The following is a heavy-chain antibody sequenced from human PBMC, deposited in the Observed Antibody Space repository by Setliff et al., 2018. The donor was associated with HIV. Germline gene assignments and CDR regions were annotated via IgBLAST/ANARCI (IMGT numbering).Heavy chain of an antibody. V-gene: IGHV4-31*03. CDR3: ARGGYNGYESPFDD. D-gene: IGHD5-12*01. CDR1: GDSINSGGYY. Sequence: LSLTCIVSGDSINSGGYYRSWIRQRPGKALEWIGHIYYSGNTHYSPSLKSRLTMSLDRSQNHFFLRLRSVTAADTAVYYCARGGYNGYESPFDDWGLGTLVTVSS. J-gene: IGHJ4*02. CDR2: IYYSGNT.